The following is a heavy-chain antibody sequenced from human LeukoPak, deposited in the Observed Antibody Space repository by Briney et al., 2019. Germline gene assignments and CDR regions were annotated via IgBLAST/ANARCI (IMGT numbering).Heavy chain of an antibody. J-gene: IGHJ4*02. CDR3: ARTYDSSGYYYYFDY. D-gene: IGHD3-22*01. V-gene: IGHV4-39*07. CDR1: GGSISSSSYY. Sequence: ASETLSLTCSVSGGSISSSSYYWGWIRQPPGKGLEWIGSIYYSGNTYNNPSLKSRVTISVDTSKNQLSLKLTSVTAADTAVYYCARTYDSSGYYYYFDYWGQGTLVTVSS. CDR2: IYYSGNT.